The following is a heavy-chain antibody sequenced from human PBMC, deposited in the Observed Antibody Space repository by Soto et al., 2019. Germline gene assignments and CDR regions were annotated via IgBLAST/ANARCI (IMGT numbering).Heavy chain of an antibody. CDR3: ARELPGYCSSTSCPCGTNYGMDV. D-gene: IGHD2-2*01. Sequence: GGSLRLSCAASGFTVSSNYMSWVRQAPGEGLEWVSVIYSGGSTYYADSVKGRFTISRDNSKNTLYLQMNSLRAEDTAVYYCARELPGYCSSTSCPCGTNYGMDVWGQGTTVTVSS. J-gene: IGHJ6*02. CDR2: IYSGGST. CDR1: GFTVSSNY. V-gene: IGHV3-53*01.